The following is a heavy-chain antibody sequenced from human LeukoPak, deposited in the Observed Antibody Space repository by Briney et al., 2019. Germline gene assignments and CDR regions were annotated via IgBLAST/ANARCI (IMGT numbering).Heavy chain of an antibody. CDR3: ARRSYSSGWYYFDY. D-gene: IGHD6-19*01. J-gene: IGHJ4*02. CDR1: GFTFSSYE. V-gene: IGHV3-48*03. Sequence: GGSLRLSCAASGFTFSSYEMNWVRQAPGKGLEWVSYISSSGSTIYYADSVKGRFTISRDNAKNSLYLQMNSLRAEDTAVYYCARRSYSSGWYYFDYWGRGTLVTVSS. CDR2: ISSSGSTI.